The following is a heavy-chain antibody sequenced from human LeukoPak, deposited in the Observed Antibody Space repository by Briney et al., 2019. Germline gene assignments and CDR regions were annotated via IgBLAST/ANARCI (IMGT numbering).Heavy chain of an antibody. CDR2: IYYSGST. J-gene: IGHJ4*02. CDR1: GGSISSYY. V-gene: IGHV4-59*12. CDR3: AREAYYYDSSGYSTGCFDY. Sequence: PSETLSLTCTVSGGSISSYYWSWIRQPPGKGLEWIGYIYYSGSTNYNPSLKSRVTISVDTSKNQFSLKLSSVTAADTAVYYCAREAYYYDSSGYSTGCFDYWGQGTLVTVSS. D-gene: IGHD3-22*01.